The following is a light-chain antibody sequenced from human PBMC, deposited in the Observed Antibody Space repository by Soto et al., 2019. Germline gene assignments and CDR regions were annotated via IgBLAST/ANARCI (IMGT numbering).Light chain of an antibody. Sequence: QSALTQPASVSGSPGQSITVSCTGTNNNLGSYDLVSWYQKYPDKAPTLLIYEATTRPSGISDRFSGSKSGFTASLTISGLRAEDEADYYCCSLEGSNALVVFGGGTKLTVL. CDR2: EAT. J-gene: IGLJ2*01. V-gene: IGLV2-23*01. CDR3: CSLEGSNALVV. CDR1: NNNLGSYDL.